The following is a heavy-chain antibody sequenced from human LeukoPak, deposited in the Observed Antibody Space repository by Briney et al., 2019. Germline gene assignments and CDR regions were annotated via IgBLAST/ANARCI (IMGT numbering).Heavy chain of an antibody. CDR3: AKAERAGAFDI. J-gene: IGHJ3*02. Sequence: GGSLRLSCAASGFTFSSYNMNWVRQAPGKGLEWVSSISTSSSYIYYADSVRGRFTISRDNAKNSLFLQMDTLRAEDTAVYYCAKAERAGAFDIWGQGTMVTVSS. CDR1: GFTFSSYN. CDR2: ISTSSSYI. D-gene: IGHD6-19*01. V-gene: IGHV3-21*01.